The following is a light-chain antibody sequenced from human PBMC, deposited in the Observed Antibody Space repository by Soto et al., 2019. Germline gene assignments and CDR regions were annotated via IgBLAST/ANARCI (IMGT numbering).Light chain of an antibody. CDR2: DVS. CDR1: SSDIGTYNF. CDR3: SSYTASAADV. V-gene: IGLV2-14*03. J-gene: IGLJ1*01. Sequence: QSALTQPASVSGSPGQSITISCTGTSSDIGTYNFVSWYQQHPGKAPKLMTYDVSNRPSGVSHRFSGSKSGNTASLTISGLQAEDEADYYCSSYTASAADVFGTGTKLTVL.